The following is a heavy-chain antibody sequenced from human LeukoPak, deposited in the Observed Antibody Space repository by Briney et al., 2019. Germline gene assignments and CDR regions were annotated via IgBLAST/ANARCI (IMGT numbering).Heavy chain of an antibody. J-gene: IGHJ4*02. CDR3: ARGPRNDILTGYLNY. V-gene: IGHV3-30-3*01. Sequence: PGGSLRLSCAASGFTFSTYAMHWVRQAPGKGLEWVAVISYDGSNKYNADSVKGRFTISRDNAKNTLYLQMDSLRAEDKAEYYCARGPRNDILTGYLNYWGQGTLVTVSS. CDR1: GFTFSTYA. CDR2: ISYDGSNK. D-gene: IGHD3-9*01.